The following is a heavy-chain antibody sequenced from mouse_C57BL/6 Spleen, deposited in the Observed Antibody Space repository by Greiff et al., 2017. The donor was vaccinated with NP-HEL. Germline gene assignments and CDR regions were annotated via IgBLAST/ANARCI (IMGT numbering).Heavy chain of an antibody. CDR2: IWSGGST. V-gene: IGHV2-2*01. CDR1: GFSLTSYG. Sequence: QVQLQQSGPGLVQPSQSLSITCTVSGFSLTSYGVHWVRQSPGKGLEWLGVIWSGGSTDYNAAFISRLSISKDNSKSQVFFKMNSLQADDTAIYYCARTLDSSGYDYYAMDYWGQGTSVTVSS. CDR3: ARTLDSSGYDYYAMDY. J-gene: IGHJ4*01. D-gene: IGHD3-2*02.